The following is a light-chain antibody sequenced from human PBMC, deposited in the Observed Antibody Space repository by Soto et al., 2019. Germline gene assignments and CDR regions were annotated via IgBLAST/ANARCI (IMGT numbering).Light chain of an antibody. CDR1: SGHSNYA. V-gene: IGLV4-69*01. CDR2: VNSDGSH. CDR3: QTWGTGIRV. J-gene: IGLJ1*01. Sequence: QLVLTQSPSGSASLGASVKLTCTLSSGHSNYAIAWHQQQPEKGPRYLMKVNSDGSHRKGDGIPDRFSGSSSGAQRYLTISRLQSEDEADYYCQTWGTGIRVFGTGTKLTVL.